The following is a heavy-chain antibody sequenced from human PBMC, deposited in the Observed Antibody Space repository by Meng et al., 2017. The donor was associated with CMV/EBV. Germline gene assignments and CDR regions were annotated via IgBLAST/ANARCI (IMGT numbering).Heavy chain of an antibody. CDR2: MNPNSGNT. J-gene: IGHJ5*02. D-gene: IGHD2-2*01. V-gene: IGHV1-8*03. Sequence: ASVKVSCKASGYTFTSYDINWVRQATGQGLEWMGWMNPNSGNTGYAQKFQGRVTITRNTSISTAYMELSSLRSEDTAVYYCARGRRKAGSVVVPAAHHWFDPWGQGTLVTVSS. CDR1: GYTFTSYD. CDR3: ARGRRKAGSVVVPAAHHWFDP.